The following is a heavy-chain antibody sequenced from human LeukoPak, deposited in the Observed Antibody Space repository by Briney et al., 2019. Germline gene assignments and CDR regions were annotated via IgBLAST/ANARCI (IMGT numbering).Heavy chain of an antibody. CDR1: GGSISSYY. Sequence: PSETLSLTCTVSGGSISSYYWSWVRQPPGKGLEWIGYIFYSGSSNYNPSLKSRVTMSIDTSNNQFSLKLSSVTAADTAVYYCARVGQGSFDIWGQGTMVTVSS. J-gene: IGHJ3*02. CDR3: ARVGQGSFDI. D-gene: IGHD1-26*01. V-gene: IGHV4-59*01. CDR2: IFYSGSS.